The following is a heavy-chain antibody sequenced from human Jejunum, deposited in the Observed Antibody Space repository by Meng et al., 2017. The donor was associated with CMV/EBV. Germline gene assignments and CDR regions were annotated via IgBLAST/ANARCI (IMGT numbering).Heavy chain of an antibody. J-gene: IGHJ4*02. CDR1: GFTVSSNY. V-gene: IGHV3-53*01. CDR3: ARGPSSGWYYFDY. D-gene: IGHD6-19*01. Sequence: WAASGFTVSSNYMTWVRQAPGKGLEWVSVIYSGGSTYYADSVKGRFTISRDSSENTVYLQVNSLRVDDTVVYYCARGPSSGWYYFDYWGQGTLVTVSS. CDR2: IYSGGST.